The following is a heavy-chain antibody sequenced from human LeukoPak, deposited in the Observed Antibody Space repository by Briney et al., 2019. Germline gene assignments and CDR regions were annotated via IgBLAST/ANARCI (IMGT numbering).Heavy chain of an antibody. CDR3: AKELGVGATVSYAFDI. J-gene: IGHJ3*02. CDR1: GFTFSSYA. Sequence: PGGSLRLSCAASGFTFSSYAMSWVRQAPGKGLEWVSAISGSGGSTYYADSVKGRFTISRDNSKNTLYLQMNSLRAEDTAVYCCAKELGVGATVSYAFDIWGQGTMVTVSS. CDR2: ISGSGGST. V-gene: IGHV3-23*01. D-gene: IGHD1-26*01.